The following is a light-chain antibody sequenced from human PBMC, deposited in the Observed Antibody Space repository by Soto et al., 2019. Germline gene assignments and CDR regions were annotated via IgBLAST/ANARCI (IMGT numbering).Light chain of an antibody. CDR2: DAS. CDR1: QSVRSSF. CDR3: QHRSNWPSWT. J-gene: IGKJ1*01. V-gene: IGKV3-11*01. Sequence: EIVMTQSPATLSVSPGERATLSCRASQSVRSSFLAWYQQKPGQAPSLLIFDASKRATGIPARFSGSGSGTDFTLTISSLETEDLAVYYCQHRSNWPSWTFGAGTKVDIK.